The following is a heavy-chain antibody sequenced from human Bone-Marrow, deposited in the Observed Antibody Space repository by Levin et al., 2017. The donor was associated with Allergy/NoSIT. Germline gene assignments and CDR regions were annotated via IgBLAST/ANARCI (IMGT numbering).Heavy chain of an antibody. J-gene: IGHJ4*02. Sequence: GESLKISCTASGFTFSRYWMHWVRQAPGKGLVWVSRTNSDGTTTTYADFVKGRFTISSNNKNTLYLQMNSLRAEDTAVYYCATVAVAGTRSFDYWGQGTLVTVSS. D-gene: IGHD6-19*01. CDR2: TNSDGTTT. CDR3: ATVAVAGTRSFDY. V-gene: IGHV3-74*01. CDR1: GFTFSRYW.